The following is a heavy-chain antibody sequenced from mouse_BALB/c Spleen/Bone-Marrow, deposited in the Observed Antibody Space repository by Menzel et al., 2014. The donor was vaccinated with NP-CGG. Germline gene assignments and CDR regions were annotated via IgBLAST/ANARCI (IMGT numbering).Heavy chain of an antibody. V-gene: IGHV1S81*02. CDR2: INPSNGGT. J-gene: IGHJ2*01. CDR1: GYTFTSYY. Sequence: QVQLEESGAELVKPGASVKLSCKASGYTFTSYYMYWVKQRPGQGLEWIGEINPSNGGTNVNEKFKSKATLTVDKSSSTASMQLSSLTSEDSAVYYCTRYGNYYFDYWGQGTTLTDSS. CDR3: TRYGNYYFDY. D-gene: IGHD2-1*01.